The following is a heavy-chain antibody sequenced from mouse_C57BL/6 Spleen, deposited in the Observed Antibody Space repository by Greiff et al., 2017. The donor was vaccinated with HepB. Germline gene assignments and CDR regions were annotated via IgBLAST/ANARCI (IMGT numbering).Heavy chain of an antibody. CDR1: GYAFSSYW. Sequence: QVQLQQSGAELVKPGASVKISCKASGYAFSSYWMNWVKQRPGKGLEWIGQIYPGDGDTNYNGKFKGKATLTADKSSSTAYMQLSSLTSEDSAVYFCARSYYDGYYDYAMDYWGQGTSVTVSS. D-gene: IGHD2-3*01. V-gene: IGHV1-80*01. J-gene: IGHJ4*01. CDR3: ARSYYDGYYDYAMDY. CDR2: IYPGDGDT.